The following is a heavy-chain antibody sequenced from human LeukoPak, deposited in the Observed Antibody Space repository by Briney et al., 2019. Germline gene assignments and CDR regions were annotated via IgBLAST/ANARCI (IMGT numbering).Heavy chain of an antibody. Sequence: SETLSLTCTVSGGSISTYYWSWIRRPPGKGLEWIAYIHASGPTNYNPSLKSRVTISVDTSKNQFSLKLSSVTAADTAVYYCARHDAGIAARPFDNWGQGTLVTVSS. CDR2: IHASGPT. CDR3: ARHDAGIAARPFDN. CDR1: GGSISTYY. J-gene: IGHJ4*02. V-gene: IGHV4-4*09. D-gene: IGHD6-6*01.